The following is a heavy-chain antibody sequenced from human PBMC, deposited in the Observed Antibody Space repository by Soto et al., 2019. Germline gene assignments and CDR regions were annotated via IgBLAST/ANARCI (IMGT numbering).Heavy chain of an antibody. CDR2: IYYSGGT. D-gene: IGHD6-13*01. CDR1: GGSISRGDYY. Sequence: QVQLQESGPGLVKPSQTLSLTCTVSGGSISRGDYYWSWIRQPPGKGLEWIGYIYYSGGTYYNPSLKSRVTISVDTSKNQFSLKLSSVTAADTAVYYCARSYSSSWLNFDYWGQGTLVTVSS. J-gene: IGHJ4*02. CDR3: ARSYSSSWLNFDY. V-gene: IGHV4-30-4*01.